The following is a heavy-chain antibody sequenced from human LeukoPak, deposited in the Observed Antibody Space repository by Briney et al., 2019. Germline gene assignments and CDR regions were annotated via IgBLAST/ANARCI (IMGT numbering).Heavy chain of an antibody. V-gene: IGHV3-23*01. CDR1: GFTFGSFA. Sequence: GGSLRLSCAASGFTFGSFAMSWVRQAPGKGLEWVSDISAIDSSTYYADSVKGRFTISRDNSKNTLYLQMNSLRAEDTAVFYCARSRGAYGGSPDYWGQGTLVTVSS. CDR2: ISAIDSST. CDR3: ARSRGAYGGSPDY. D-gene: IGHD5-12*01. J-gene: IGHJ4*02.